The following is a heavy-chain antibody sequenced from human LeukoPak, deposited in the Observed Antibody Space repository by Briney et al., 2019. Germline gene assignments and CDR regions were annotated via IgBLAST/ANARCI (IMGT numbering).Heavy chain of an antibody. V-gene: IGHV1-3*01. D-gene: IGHD3-3*01. J-gene: IGHJ6*02. Sequence: ASVKVSCKASGYTFTSYAMHWVRQAPGQRLEWMGWINAGNGNTKYSQKFQGRVTITRDTSASTAYMELSSLRSEDTAVYYCATPSALRFLEWLLPDYYGMDVWGQGTTVTVSS. CDR1: GYTFTSYA. CDR2: INAGNGNT. CDR3: ATPSALRFLEWLLPDYYGMDV.